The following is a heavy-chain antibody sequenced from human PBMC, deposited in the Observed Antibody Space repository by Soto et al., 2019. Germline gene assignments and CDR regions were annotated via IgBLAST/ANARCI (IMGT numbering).Heavy chain of an antibody. CDR1: GGSISSYY. V-gene: IGHV4-59*08. J-gene: IGHJ4*02. CDR2: IYYSGST. D-gene: IGHD5-18*01. Sequence: SETLSLTCTVSGGSISSYYWSWIRQPPGKGLEWIGYIYYSGSTNYNPSLKSRVTISVDTSKNQFSLKLSSVTAADTAVYYCARLRYRYVSSFDYWGQGTLVTVS. CDR3: ARLRYRYVSSFDY.